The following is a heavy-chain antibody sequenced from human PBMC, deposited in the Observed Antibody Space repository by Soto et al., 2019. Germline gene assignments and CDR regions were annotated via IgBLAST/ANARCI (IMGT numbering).Heavy chain of an antibody. J-gene: IGHJ5*02. CDR2: ISAYNGDT. Sequence: ASVKVSCKASGYTFTTNGISWVRQAPGQGLEWMGWISAYNGDTNYAPNLQGRVTMTTDAYTSTAYMELRSLRSDDTAVYYCARDHIAVRPGWFDPRGQGTLVTVSS. D-gene: IGHD6-6*01. V-gene: IGHV1-18*04. CDR1: GYTFTTNG. CDR3: ARDHIAVRPGWFDP.